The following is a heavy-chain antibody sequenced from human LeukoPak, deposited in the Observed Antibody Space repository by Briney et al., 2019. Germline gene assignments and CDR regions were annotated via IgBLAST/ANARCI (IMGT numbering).Heavy chain of an antibody. Sequence: GGSLRLSCAASGFTFSSYDMHWVRQATGKGLEWVSAIGTAGDTYYPGSVKGRFTISRENAKNSLYLQMNSLRAGDTVVYYCARDRDYGDSYWYFDLWGRGTLVTVSS. CDR2: IGTAGDT. CDR3: ARDRDYGDSYWYFDL. CDR1: GFTFSSYD. D-gene: IGHD4-17*01. V-gene: IGHV3-13*01. J-gene: IGHJ2*01.